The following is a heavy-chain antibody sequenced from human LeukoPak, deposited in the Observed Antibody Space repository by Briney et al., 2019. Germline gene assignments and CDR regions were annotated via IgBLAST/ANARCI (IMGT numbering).Heavy chain of an antibody. CDR1: GGSLSSYY. D-gene: IGHD3-22*01. Sequence: SEPLSLTCTLSGGSLSSYYWSWIRQPPGKGLEWIGHIYYSGSTNYNPSLKSRVTIPVDTSKNKFSLKLSSVTAADTAVYYCASAYYCDSSGPDWYFDLWGRGTPVAVFS. CDR2: IYYSGST. CDR3: ASAYYCDSSGPDWYFDL. J-gene: IGHJ2*01. V-gene: IGHV4-59*01.